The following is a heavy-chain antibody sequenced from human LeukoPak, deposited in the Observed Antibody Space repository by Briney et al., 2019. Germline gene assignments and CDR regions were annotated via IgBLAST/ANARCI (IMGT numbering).Heavy chain of an antibody. CDR3: ARVRSSGGSSHFDY. J-gene: IGHJ4*02. V-gene: IGHV4-61*02. CDR1: GDSISSGGYY. Sequence: TSQTLSLTCTVSGDSISSGGYYWSWIRQPAGKGLEWIGRIYTSGSTNYNPSLKSRVTISVDTSKNQFSLKLSSVTAADTAVYYCARVRSSGGSSHFDYWGQGTLVTVSS. D-gene: IGHD2-15*01. CDR2: IYTSGST.